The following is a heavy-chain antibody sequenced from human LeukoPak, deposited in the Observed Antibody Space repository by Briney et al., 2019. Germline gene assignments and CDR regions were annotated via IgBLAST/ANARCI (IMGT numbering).Heavy chain of an antibody. Sequence: ASVKASCKASGYTFTSYYMHWVRQATGQGLEWMGWMNPNSGNAGYAQKFQGRVTITRNTSISTAYMELSSLRSDDTAIYYCARDMDTGPDLFDYWGQGTLVTVSS. V-gene: IGHV1-8*03. J-gene: IGHJ4*02. CDR3: ARDMDTGPDLFDY. CDR2: MNPNSGNA. CDR1: GYTFTSYY. D-gene: IGHD5-18*01.